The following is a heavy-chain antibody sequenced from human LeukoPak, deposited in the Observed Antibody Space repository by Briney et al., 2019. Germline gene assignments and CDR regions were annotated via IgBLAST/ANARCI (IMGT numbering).Heavy chain of an antibody. J-gene: IGHJ4*02. CDR1: GFTFSSYA. CDR2: ISGSGGST. Sequence: PGGSLRLSCAASGFTFSSYAMSWVRQAPGKGLEWVSAISGSGGSTYYADSVKGRFTISRDNSKNTLYLQMNSLRAEDTAVYYCAKGQHYYDSSGHDNWGQGTLVTVSS. CDR3: AKGQHYYDSSGHDN. V-gene: IGHV3-23*01. D-gene: IGHD3-22*01.